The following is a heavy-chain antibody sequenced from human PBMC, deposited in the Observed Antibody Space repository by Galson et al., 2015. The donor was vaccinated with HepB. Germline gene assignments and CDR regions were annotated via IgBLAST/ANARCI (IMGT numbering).Heavy chain of an antibody. J-gene: IGHJ4*02. CDR1: GFIFSSYA. CDR3: AKERGYSYYGY. CDR2: ITGNGVTT. D-gene: IGHD5-18*01. V-gene: IGHV3-23*01. Sequence: LRLSCAASGFIFSSYAMSWVRQAPGKGLEWVSSITGNGVTTYYADSVKGRFTISRDNSKSTLFLQMNSLRAEDTAVFYCAKERGYSYYGYWGQGTLVTVSS.